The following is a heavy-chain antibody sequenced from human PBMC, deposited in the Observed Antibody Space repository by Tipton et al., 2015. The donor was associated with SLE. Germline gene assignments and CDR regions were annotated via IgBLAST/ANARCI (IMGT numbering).Heavy chain of an antibody. Sequence: GSLRLSCAASGFTFSSYGMHWVRQAPGKGLEWVSSISSSSSYIYYADSVKGRFAISRDNAKNSLYLQMNSLRAEDTAVYYCARDVTTVTSYYFDYWGQGTLVTVSS. V-gene: IGHV3-21*03. D-gene: IGHD4-17*01. J-gene: IGHJ4*02. CDR1: GFTFSSYG. CDR3: ARDVTTVTSYYFDY. CDR2: ISSSSSYI.